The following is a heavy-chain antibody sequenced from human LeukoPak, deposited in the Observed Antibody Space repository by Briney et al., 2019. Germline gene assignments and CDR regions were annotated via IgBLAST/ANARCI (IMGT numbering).Heavy chain of an antibody. V-gene: IGHV1-2*07. J-gene: IGHJ4*02. D-gene: IGHD3-10*01. CDR1: GYTFTDHY. CDR3: ARVMVSLVRGDYFYFDY. Sequence: GASVKVSCKASGYTFTDHYIHWVRQAPGQGLEWMGRINPNSGGTNFAHKFQGRVTMTRDTSISTAYIELSGLRSDDTAMDYCARVMVSLVRGDYFYFDYWAQGTLVTVSS. CDR2: INPNSGGT.